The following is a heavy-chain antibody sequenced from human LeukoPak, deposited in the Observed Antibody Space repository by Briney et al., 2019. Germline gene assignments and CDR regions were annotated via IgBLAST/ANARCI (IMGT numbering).Heavy chain of an antibody. CDR2: KNPNCGRT. V-gene: IGHV1-8*01. J-gene: IGHJ6*02. CDR1: GYTFTSYD. D-gene: IGHD2-2*01. CDR3: ARGPVSTHGMDV. Sequence: ASVKVSCKASGYTFTSYDINWVRQATGQGLEWMGWKNPNCGRTGFAQKFQGRLTMTMNTSISTAYMELSSLTSEDTAAYYCARGPVSTHGMDVWGQGTTVTVSS.